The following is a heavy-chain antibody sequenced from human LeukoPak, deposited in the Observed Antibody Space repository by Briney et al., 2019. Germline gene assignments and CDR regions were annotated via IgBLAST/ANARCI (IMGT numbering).Heavy chain of an antibody. D-gene: IGHD3-22*01. Sequence: SETLSLTCTVSGGSISSGGSYWSWIRQHPGKGLEWIGYIYYSGSTYYNPSLKSRVTISVDTSKNQFSLKLSSVTAADTAVYYCARDSGPFGSGYCDAFDIWGQGTMVTVSS. V-gene: IGHV4-31*03. CDR3: ARDSGPFGSGYCDAFDI. J-gene: IGHJ3*02. CDR1: GGSISSGGSY. CDR2: IYYSGST.